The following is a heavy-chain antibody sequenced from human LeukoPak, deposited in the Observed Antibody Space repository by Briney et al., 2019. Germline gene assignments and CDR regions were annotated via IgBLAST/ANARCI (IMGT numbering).Heavy chain of an antibody. CDR1: GFTFDDYG. CDR3: ARHGGIYYYYGMDV. CDR2: INWNGGST. Sequence: GGSLRLSCAASGFTFDDYGMSWVRQAPGKGLEWVSCINWNGGSTGYADSVKGRFTISRDNAKNSLYLQMNSLRAEDTALYHCARHGGIYYYYGMDVWGQGTTVTVSS. V-gene: IGHV3-20*01. J-gene: IGHJ6*02. D-gene: IGHD2-15*01.